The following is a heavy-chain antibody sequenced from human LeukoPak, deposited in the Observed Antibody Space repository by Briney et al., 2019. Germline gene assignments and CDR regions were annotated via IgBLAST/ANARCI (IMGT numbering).Heavy chain of an antibody. CDR2: FDPEDGET. CDR1: GYTLTELS. CDR3: ATEGIAARPSLGYYYMDV. J-gene: IGHJ6*03. D-gene: IGHD6-6*01. V-gene: IGHV1-24*01. Sequence: ASVKVSCKVSGYTLTELSMHWVRQAPGKGLEWMGGFDPEDGETIYAQKFQGRVTMTEDTSTDTAYMELSSLRSEDTAVYYCATEGIAARPSLGYYYMDVWGKGTTVTLSS.